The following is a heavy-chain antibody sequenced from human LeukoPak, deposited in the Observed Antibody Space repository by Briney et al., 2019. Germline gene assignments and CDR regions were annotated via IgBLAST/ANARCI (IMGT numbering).Heavy chain of an antibody. V-gene: IGHV1-8*01. CDR1: GYTFTSYD. Sequence: EASVKVSCKASGYTFTSYDINWARQATGQGLEWMGWMNPNSGNTGYAQKFQGRVTMTRNTSISTAYMELSSLRSEDTAVYYCARGLDFWSGYLASWGQGTLVTVSS. CDR2: MNPNSGNT. D-gene: IGHD3-3*01. CDR3: ARGLDFWSGYLAS. J-gene: IGHJ5*02.